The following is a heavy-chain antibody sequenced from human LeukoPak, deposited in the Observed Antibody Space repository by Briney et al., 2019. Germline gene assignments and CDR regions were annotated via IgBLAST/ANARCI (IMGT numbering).Heavy chain of an antibody. CDR3: ARGFVVVPAAMQY. CDR2: INHSGST. D-gene: IGHD2-2*01. Sequence: PSETLSLTCTVSGGSISSSSYYWGWIRQPPGKGLEWIGEINHSGSTNYNPSLKSRVTISVDTSKNQFSLKLSSVTAADTAVYYCARGFVVVPAAMQYWGQGTLVTVSS. J-gene: IGHJ4*02. CDR1: GGSISSSSYY. V-gene: IGHV4-39*07.